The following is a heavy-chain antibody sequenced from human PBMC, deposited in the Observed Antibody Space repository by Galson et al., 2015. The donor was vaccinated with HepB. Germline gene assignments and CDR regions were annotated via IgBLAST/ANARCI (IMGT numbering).Heavy chain of an antibody. CDR3: AKGYSSGSYPFDY. V-gene: IGHV3-30*18. D-gene: IGHD3-10*01. CDR1: GFTFSSYG. J-gene: IGHJ4*02. CDR2: ISYDGSNK. Sequence: SLRLSCAASGFTFSSYGMHWVRQAPGKGLEWVAVISYDGSNKYYADSVKGRFTISRDNSKNTLYLQMNSLRAEDTAVYYCAKGYSSGSYPFDYWGQGTLVTVSS.